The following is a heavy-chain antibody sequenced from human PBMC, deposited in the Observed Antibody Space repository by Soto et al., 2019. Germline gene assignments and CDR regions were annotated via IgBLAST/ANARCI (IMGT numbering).Heavy chain of an antibody. CDR1: GGSISSGGYY. CDR3: AREVSGWYYFDY. Sequence: QVQLQESGPGLVKPSQTMSLTCTVSGGSISSGGYYWSWIRQHPGKGLEWIGYIYYSGSTYYNPSLKSRVTISVDTSKNQFSLKLSSVTAADTAVYYCAREVSGWYYFDYWGQGTLVTVSS. D-gene: IGHD6-19*01. V-gene: IGHV4-31*03. J-gene: IGHJ4*02. CDR2: IYYSGST.